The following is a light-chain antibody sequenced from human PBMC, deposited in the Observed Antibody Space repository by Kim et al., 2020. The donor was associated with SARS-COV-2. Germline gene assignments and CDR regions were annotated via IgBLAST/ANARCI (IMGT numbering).Light chain of an antibody. CDR3: LQHSIYPIT. CDR2: GAS. Sequence: ASVGDRGTITWRARQDIGNDVGWYQQNPGRAPKRLIYGASNLQSGVPSRFSGSGSETEFTLTINSLQPEDFATYFCLQHSIYPITFGPGTRLEIK. J-gene: IGKJ5*01. CDR1: QDIGND. V-gene: IGKV1-17*01.